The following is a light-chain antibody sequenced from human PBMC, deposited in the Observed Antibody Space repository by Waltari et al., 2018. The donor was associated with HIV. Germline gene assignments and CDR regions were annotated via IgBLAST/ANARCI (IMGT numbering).Light chain of an antibody. CDR1: NLGTKS. J-gene: IGLJ2*01. CDR3: QVWDSSTEHPGVV. V-gene: IGLV3-21*02. CDR2: DDY. Sequence: SYVLTQPPSVSVAPGQTASITFGGNNLGTKSVHWYQQRPGQAPVLVVYDDYDRPSGIPERFSGSNSGNMATLTISRVEAGDEAVYYCQVWDSSTEHPGVVFGGGTKLTVL.